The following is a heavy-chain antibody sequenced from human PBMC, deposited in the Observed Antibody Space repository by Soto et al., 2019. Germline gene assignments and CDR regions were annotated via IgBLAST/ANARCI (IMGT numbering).Heavy chain of an antibody. Sequence: GESLKISCKGSGYSFTSYWIGWVRQMPGKGLEWMGIIYPGDSDTRYSPSFQGQVTISADKSISTAYLQWSSLKASDTAMYYCARSLGYDSSGHSAFDIWGHGTMVTVSS. V-gene: IGHV5-51*01. D-gene: IGHD3-22*01. CDR2: IYPGDSDT. CDR1: GYSFTSYW. CDR3: ARSLGYDSSGHSAFDI. J-gene: IGHJ3*02.